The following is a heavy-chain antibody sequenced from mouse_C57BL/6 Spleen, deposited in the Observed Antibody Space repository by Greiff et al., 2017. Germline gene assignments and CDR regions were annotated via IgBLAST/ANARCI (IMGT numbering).Heavy chain of an antibody. CDR3: ARSSYYAGAMDY. CDR2: IYPGDGDT. Sequence: QVQLQQSGPELVKPGASVKISCKASGYAFSSSWMNWVKQRPGKGLEWIGRIYPGDGDTNYNGKFKGKATLTADKSSSTAYMQLSSLTSEDSAVYFCARSSYYAGAMDYWGQGTSVTVSS. J-gene: IGHJ4*01. D-gene: IGHD2-10*01. V-gene: IGHV1-82*01. CDR1: GYAFSSSW.